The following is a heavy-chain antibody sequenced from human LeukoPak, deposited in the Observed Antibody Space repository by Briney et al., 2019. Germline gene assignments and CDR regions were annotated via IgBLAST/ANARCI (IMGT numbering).Heavy chain of an antibody. D-gene: IGHD3-22*01. V-gene: IGHV4-59*01. Sequence: SETLSLTCAVSGGSISSYYWSWIRQPPGKGLEWGGDIYYSGSTNYNPSLKSRGTISVGTSKNQFSLKLSSVTAADTAVYYCARHFNYASSGYYPPPGDYWGQGTLVTVSS. CDR2: IYYSGST. CDR3: ARHFNYASSGYYPPPGDY. J-gene: IGHJ4*02. CDR1: GGSISSYY.